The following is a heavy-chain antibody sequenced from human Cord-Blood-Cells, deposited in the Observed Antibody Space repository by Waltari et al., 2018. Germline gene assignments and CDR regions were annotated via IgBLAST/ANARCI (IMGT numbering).Heavy chain of an antibody. V-gene: IGHV4-34*01. CDR3: ARGLAIAAAGNRGLGY. CDR1: GGSFSGYY. J-gene: IGHJ4*02. Sequence: QVQLQQWGAGLLKPSETLSLTCAVYGGSFSGYYWSWIRQPPGKGLEWIGEINHSGSTNYNPSLKSRFTISVDTSKNQFSLKLSSVTAADTAVYYCARGLAIAAAGNRGLGYWGQGTLVTVSS. D-gene: IGHD6-13*01. CDR2: INHSGST.